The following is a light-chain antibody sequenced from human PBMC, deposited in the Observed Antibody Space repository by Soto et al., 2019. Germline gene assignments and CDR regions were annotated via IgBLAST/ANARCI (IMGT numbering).Light chain of an antibody. CDR2: DTS. J-gene: IGLJ1*01. V-gene: IGLV7-46*01. CDR3: LTTYSGARPYV. CDR1: TGAVTSGHY. Sequence: QAVVTQEPSLTVSPGGTITLTCGSSTGAVTSGHYPYWFQQKPGQAPRTLIYDTSNRHSWTPARFSGSLLGGKAALTLSGAQSEDEAGSYCLTTYSGARPYVFRTGTKVTVL.